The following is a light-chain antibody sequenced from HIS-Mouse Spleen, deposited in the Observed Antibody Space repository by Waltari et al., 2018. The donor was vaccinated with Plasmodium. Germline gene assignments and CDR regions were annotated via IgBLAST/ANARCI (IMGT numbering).Light chain of an antibody. V-gene: IGKV1-39*01. Sequence: DIQMTQSPSSLSASVGDRVTITCRASQSISSYLNWYQQKPGKAPKLLIYAASSLQSGVPSRFSGSGSATDFTLTISSLPPEDLATYYCQQNYNTWTFGQGTKVEIK. J-gene: IGKJ1*01. CDR3: QQNYNTWT. CDR1: QSISSY. CDR2: AAS.